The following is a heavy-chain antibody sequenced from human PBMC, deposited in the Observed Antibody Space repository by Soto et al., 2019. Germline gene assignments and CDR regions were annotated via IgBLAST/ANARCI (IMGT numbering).Heavy chain of an antibody. CDR1: GDSFKNYA. CDR2: IIPLFGTT. CDR3: ARLDSTMITFDH. D-gene: IGHD5-18*01. V-gene: IGHV1-69*06. J-gene: IGHJ4*02. Sequence: ASVKVSCKTSGDSFKNYAIGWVRQVPGQGLEWTGSIIPLFGTTNYARIFEGRVTITADKSTTTVYMELGSLRSEDTAVYYCARLDSTMITFDHGGQGTLVPVSS.